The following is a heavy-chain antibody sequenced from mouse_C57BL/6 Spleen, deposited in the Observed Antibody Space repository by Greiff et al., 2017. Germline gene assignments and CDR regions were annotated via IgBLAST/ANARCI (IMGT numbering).Heavy chain of an antibody. J-gene: IGHJ4*01. CDR2: IRNKANNHAT. D-gene: IGHD4-1*01. Sequence: EVKLEESGGGLVQPGGSMKLSCAASGFTFSDAWMAWVRQSPEKGLEWVAEIRNKANNHATYYAESVKGRFTISRDDSKSSVYLQMNSLRAEDTGIYYCTRPGTTYYYAMDYWGQGTSVTVSS. CDR1: GFTFSDAW. CDR3: TRPGTTYYYAMDY. V-gene: IGHV6-6*01.